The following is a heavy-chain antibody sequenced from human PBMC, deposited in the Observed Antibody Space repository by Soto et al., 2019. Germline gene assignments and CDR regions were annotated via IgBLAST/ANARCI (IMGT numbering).Heavy chain of an antibody. CDR2: ISGSGGST. D-gene: IGHD6-19*01. J-gene: IGHJ4*02. V-gene: IGHV3-23*01. CDR1: GFTFSSYA. Sequence: GGSLRLSCAASGFTFSSYAMSWVRQAPGKGLEWVSAISGSGGSTYYADSVKGRFTISRDNSKNTLYLQMNSLRAEDTAVYYCGKYNPPGIAVAGFCYWGQGTLVTVSS. CDR3: GKYNPPGIAVAGFCY.